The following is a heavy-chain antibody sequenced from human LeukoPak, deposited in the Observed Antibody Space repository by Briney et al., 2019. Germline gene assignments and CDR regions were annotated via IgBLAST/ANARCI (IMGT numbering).Heavy chain of an antibody. D-gene: IGHD5-24*01. CDR1: GYTFTSYD. CDR2: MNPNSGNT. Sequence: GASVKVSCKASGYTFTSYDINWVRQATGQGLEWMGWMNPNSGNTGYAQKFQGRVTITADESTSTAYMELSSLRSEDTAVYYCARDIWKEMATILGDAFDIWGQGTMVTVSS. CDR3: ARDIWKEMATILGDAFDI. V-gene: IGHV1-8*01. J-gene: IGHJ3*02.